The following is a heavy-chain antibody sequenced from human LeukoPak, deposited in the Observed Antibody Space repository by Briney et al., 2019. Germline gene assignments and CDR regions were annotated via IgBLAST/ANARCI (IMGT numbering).Heavy chain of an antibody. J-gene: IGHJ5*02. D-gene: IGHD2-8*01. V-gene: IGHV4-61*02. Sequence: SETLSLTCTVSGASISSGNYFWSWLRQPAGKGLEWIGRIYTSGSTNYNPSLKTRVTISVDTSKNQFSLKLRSVTAADTAVYYCARALCINGVCEWFDPWGQGSLVTVSS. CDR2: IYTSGST. CDR3: ARALCINGVCEWFDP. CDR1: GASISSGNYF.